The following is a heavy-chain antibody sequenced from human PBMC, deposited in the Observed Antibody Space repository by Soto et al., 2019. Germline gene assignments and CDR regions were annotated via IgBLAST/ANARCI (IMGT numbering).Heavy chain of an antibody. D-gene: IGHD3-22*01. J-gene: IGHJ2*01. CDR1: GFSLETSGMG. CDR2: IYWDDDK. V-gene: IGHV2-5*02. Sequence: QITLKESGPTLVKPTQTLTLTCTFSGFSLETSGMGMSWIRQPPGKALEWLALIYWDDDKRYSPSLQNRRTITKDTTKNQEVLKLTNVDPVDPSTHSLARWLYHSEDSGNYPECYFDLWVRGALVTVSS. CDR3: ARWLYHSEDSGNYPECYFDL.